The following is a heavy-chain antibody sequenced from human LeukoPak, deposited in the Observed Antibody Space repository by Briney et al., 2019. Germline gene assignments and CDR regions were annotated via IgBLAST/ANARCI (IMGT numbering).Heavy chain of an antibody. Sequence: GESLKISCNGSGYSFTSYWIGWGRHLPGKSLEWMGIIYPGDSDTRYSPSFQGQVTISADKSISTAYLQWSSLKASDTAMYYCARQQIDAFDIWGQGTMVTVSS. V-gene: IGHV5-51*01. J-gene: IGHJ3*02. CDR3: ARQQIDAFDI. CDR2: IYPGDSDT. CDR1: GYSFTSYW.